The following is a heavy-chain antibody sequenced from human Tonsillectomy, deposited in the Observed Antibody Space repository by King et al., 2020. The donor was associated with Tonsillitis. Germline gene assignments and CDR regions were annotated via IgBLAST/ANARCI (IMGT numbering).Heavy chain of an antibody. D-gene: IGHD3-3*01. J-gene: IGHJ6*03. V-gene: IGHV1-8*01. CDR1: GYTFTSYD. Sequence: QLVQSGAEVKKPGASVKVSCKASGYTFTSYDINWVRQATGQGLEWMGWMNPNSGNTGYAQKFQGRVTMTRYTSISTAYMELSSLRSEDTAVYYCARVSLYYDFWSYYYYYMDVWGKGTTVTVSS. CDR3: ARVSLYYDFWSYYYYYMDV. CDR2: MNPNSGNT.